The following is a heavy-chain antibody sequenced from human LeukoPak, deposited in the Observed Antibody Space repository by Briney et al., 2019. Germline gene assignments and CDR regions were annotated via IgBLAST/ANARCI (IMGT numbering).Heavy chain of an antibody. CDR2: VYSSGTT. V-gene: IGHV4-59*08. CDR3: ARHGKTWFGEYPRPYKWFDL. CDR1: GDSVGRDF. Sequence: SGTLSLICTVSGDSVGRDFWRWIRQPPGKGLEWVGSVYSSGTTNYSPSLKSPVTISLDTSNNEVSLELSSVTAEDTAVYYCARHGKTWFGEYPRPYKWFDLWGQGTLVSVSS. J-gene: IGHJ5*02. D-gene: IGHD3-10*01.